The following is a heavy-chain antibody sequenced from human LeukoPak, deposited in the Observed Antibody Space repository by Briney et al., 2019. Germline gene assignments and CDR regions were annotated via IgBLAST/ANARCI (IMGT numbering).Heavy chain of an antibody. CDR2: IQFDESSK. CDR1: GFTFSSYG. J-gene: IGHJ4*02. V-gene: IGHV3-30*02. CDR3: AKEDGTVVVSTFGD. Sequence: PGGSLRLSCAASGFTFSSYGMHWVRQAPGKGLEWVAFIQFDESSKNYADSVKGRFTISRDNSKNTVYLQVNSLRAEDTAVYYCAKEDGTVVVSTFGDWGQGTLVTVSS. D-gene: IGHD3-22*01.